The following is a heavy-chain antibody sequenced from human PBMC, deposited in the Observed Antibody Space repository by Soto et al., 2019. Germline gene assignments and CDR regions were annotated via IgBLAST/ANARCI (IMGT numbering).Heavy chain of an antibody. CDR3: ARGDRSILTGYFGGDWFDP. CDR2: TYYRSKWYN. V-gene: IGHV6-1*01. Sequence: SQTLSLTCAISGDSVSSDSAAWNWIRQSPSRGLEWLGRTYYRSKWYNDYAVSVKSRITINPDTSKNQFSLKLNSVTPEDTAVYYCARGDRSILTGYFGGDWFDPWGQGTLVTVSS. J-gene: IGHJ5*02. D-gene: IGHD3-9*01. CDR1: GDSVSSDSAA.